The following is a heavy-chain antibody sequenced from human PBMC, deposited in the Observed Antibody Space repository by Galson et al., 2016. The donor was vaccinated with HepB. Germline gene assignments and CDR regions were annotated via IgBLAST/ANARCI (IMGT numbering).Heavy chain of an antibody. D-gene: IGHD6-19*01. CDR1: CGSISSSSYF. Sequence: ETLSLTCTVSCGSISSSSYFWAWIRQPPGKGLEWIGSIYYSGTTHYNPSLQSRVSISVDTSKNQFSLRLTSVSAADTAMYSCARQDRAGLVNFWGQGTMVTVSS. CDR3: ARQDRAGLVNF. J-gene: IGHJ3*01. CDR2: IYYSGTT. V-gene: IGHV4-39*01.